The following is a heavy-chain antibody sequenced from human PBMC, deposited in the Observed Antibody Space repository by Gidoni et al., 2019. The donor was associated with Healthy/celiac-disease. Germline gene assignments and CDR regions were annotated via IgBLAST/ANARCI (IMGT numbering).Heavy chain of an antibody. D-gene: IGHD4-17*01. V-gene: IGHV3-23*01. CDR1: SYA. CDR3: AKGSTVTTDFFDY. J-gene: IGHJ4*02. Sequence: SYAMSWVRQAPGKGLEWVSAISGSGGSTYYADSVKGRFTISRDNSKNTLYLQMNSLRAEDTAVYYCAKGSTVTTDFFDYWGQGTLVTVSS. CDR2: ISGSGGST.